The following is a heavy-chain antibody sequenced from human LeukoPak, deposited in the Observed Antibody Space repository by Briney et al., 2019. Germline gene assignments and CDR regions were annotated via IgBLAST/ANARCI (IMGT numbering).Heavy chain of an antibody. Sequence: NPSETLSLTCTVSGGSISSYYWSWIRQPPGKGLEWIGYIYYSGSTNYNPSLKSRVTISVDTSKNQFSLKLSSVTAPDTAVYYCATLPDYISPWFDYWGQGTLVTVSS. CDR2: IYYSGST. D-gene: IGHD4-11*01. V-gene: IGHV4-59*01. CDR1: GGSISSYY. CDR3: ATLPDYISPWFDY. J-gene: IGHJ4*02.